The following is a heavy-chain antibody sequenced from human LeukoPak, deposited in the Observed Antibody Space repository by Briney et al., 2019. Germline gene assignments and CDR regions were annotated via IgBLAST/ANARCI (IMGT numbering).Heavy chain of an antibody. Sequence: GGSLRLSCAASGFSFNDEYMNLILQAPGQGLQWIAYISSSGDFRRSTDSVKGQFTISRDNAKRLLYLQMDSLGEEDTAVYYCARTRGAGPGGHFDSWGQGVLVIVSS. D-gene: IGHD3-10*01. CDR1: GFSFNDEY. V-gene: IGHV3-11*01. CDR2: ISSSGDFR. CDR3: ARTRGAGPGGHFDS. J-gene: IGHJ4*02.